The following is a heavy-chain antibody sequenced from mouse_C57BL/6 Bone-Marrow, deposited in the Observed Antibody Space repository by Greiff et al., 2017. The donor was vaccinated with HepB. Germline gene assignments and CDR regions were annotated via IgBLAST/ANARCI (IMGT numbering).Heavy chain of an antibody. CDR2: ISDGGSYT. V-gene: IGHV5-4*01. D-gene: IGHD2-4*01. CDR1: GFTFSSYA. CDR3: ARDRDYDGYYYAMDY. J-gene: IGHJ4*01. Sequence: EVQRVESGGGLVKPGGSLKLSCAASGFTFSSYAMSWVRQTPEKRLEWVATISDGGSYTYYPDNVKGRFTISRDNAKNNLYLQMSHLKSEDTAMYYCARDRDYDGYYYAMDYWGQGTSVTVSS.